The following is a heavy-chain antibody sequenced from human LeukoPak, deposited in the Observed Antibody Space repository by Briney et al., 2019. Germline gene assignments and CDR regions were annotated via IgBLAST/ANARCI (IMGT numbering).Heavy chain of an antibody. D-gene: IGHD2-2*01. J-gene: IGHJ4*02. Sequence: SGGSLRLSCAASGFTFSSYAMSWVRQAPGKGLEWVSAISGSGGSTYYADSVKGRFTISRDNSKNTLYLQMNSLRAEDTAVYYCANIISDIVVVPAAGDFDYWGQGTLVTVSS. CDR3: ANIISDIVVVPAAGDFDY. CDR2: ISGSGGST. CDR1: GFTFSSYA. V-gene: IGHV3-23*01.